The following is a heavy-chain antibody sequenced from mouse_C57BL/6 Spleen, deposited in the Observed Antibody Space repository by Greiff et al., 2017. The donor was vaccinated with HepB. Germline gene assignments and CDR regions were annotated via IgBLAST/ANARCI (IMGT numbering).Heavy chain of an antibody. J-gene: IGHJ1*03. Sequence: QVQLQQPGTELVKPGASVKLSCKASGYTFTSYWMHWVKQRPGQGLEWIGNINPSNGGTNYNQKFKSKATLTVDKSSSTAYMQLSSLTSEDSAVYYCARSSYYSKGWYFEVWGTGTTVTVSS. V-gene: IGHV1-53*01. CDR1: GYTFTSYW. CDR2: INPSNGGT. CDR3: ARSSYYSKGWYFEV. D-gene: IGHD2-5*01.